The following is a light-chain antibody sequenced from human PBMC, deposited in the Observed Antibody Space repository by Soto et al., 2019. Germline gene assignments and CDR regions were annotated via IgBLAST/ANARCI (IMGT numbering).Light chain of an antibody. Sequence: EIVLMQSPGTLSLSPGERATLSCRASQTLSRTYIAWYQQKPGQAPRVLIYGASKRATGIPDRFSGSGSGTDFSLTISRLEPEDFGVYYCHQYDNAPQTYGQGTKVEIK. J-gene: IGKJ2*01. CDR1: QTLSRTY. V-gene: IGKV3-20*01. CDR2: GAS. CDR3: HQYDNAPQT.